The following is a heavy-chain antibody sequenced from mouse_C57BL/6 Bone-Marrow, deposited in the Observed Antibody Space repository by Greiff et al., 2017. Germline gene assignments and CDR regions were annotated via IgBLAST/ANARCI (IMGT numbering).Heavy chain of an antibody. J-gene: IGHJ2*01. V-gene: IGHV1-53*01. CDR2: INPSNGGT. CDR1: GYTFTSYW. Sequence: QVQLKQHGTELVKPGASVKLSCKASGYTFTSYWMHWVKQRPGQGLEWIGNINPSNGGTNYNEKFKSKATLTVDKSSSTAYMQLSSLTSEDSAVYYCARRTTVVAHFDYWGQGTTLTVSS. CDR3: ARRTTVVAHFDY. D-gene: IGHD1-1*01.